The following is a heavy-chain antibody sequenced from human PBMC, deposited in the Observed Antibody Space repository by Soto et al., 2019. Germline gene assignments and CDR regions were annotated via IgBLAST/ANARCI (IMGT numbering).Heavy chain of an antibody. CDR1: GFTFSSYG. CDR2: ISYDGSNK. V-gene: IGHV3-30*18. CDR3: AKDYQLLPFDY. Sequence: LRLSCAASGFTFSSYGMHWVRQAPGKGLEWVAVISYDGSNKYYADSVKGRFTISRDNSKNTLYLQMNSLRAEDTAVYYCAKDYQLLPFDYWGQGTLVTVSS. J-gene: IGHJ4*02. D-gene: IGHD2-2*01.